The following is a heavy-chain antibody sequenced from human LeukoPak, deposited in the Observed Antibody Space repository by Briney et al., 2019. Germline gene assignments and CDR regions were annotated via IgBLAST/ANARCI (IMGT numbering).Heavy chain of an antibody. D-gene: IGHD3-22*01. Sequence: SETLSLTCIVSGDSIRSYYWNWIRQAPGKALEWIGHIHNNGDIAYDFSLKSRVTISMDTSKNQFSLKLSSVTAADTAVYYCGRWGYFDSGNYFVVDYWGQGTVVTVSS. CDR1: GDSIRSYY. J-gene: IGHJ4*02. CDR3: GRWGYFDSGNYFVVDY. V-gene: IGHV4-59*01. CDR2: IHNNGDI.